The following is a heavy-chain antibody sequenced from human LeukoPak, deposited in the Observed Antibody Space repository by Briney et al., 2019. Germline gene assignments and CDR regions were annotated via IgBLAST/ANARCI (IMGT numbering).Heavy chain of an antibody. CDR3: ARTYYDYVWGSSFDY. J-gene: IGHJ4*02. D-gene: IGHD3-16*01. CDR2: IKQDGSEK. Sequence: GGSLRLSCAASEFSVGSNYMTWVRQAPGKGLEWVANIKQDGSEKYYVDSVKGRFTISRDNAKNSLYLQMNSLRAEDTAVYYCARTYYDYVWGSSFDYWGQGTLVTVSS. CDR1: EFSVGSNY. V-gene: IGHV3-7*01.